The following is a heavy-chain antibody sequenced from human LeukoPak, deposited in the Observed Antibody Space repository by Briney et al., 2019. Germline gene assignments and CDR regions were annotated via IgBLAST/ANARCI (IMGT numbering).Heavy chain of an antibody. CDR2: ISGSASST. J-gene: IGHJ3*01. CDR3: AMKAVPRPRLHDAFDF. D-gene: IGHD5-24*01. CDR1: GFTFSNYA. V-gene: IGHV3-23*01. Sequence: GGSLRLSCAASGFTFSNYAMSWVRQAPEKGLEWVSAISGSASSTYHADSVKGRFTISRDNSKNTLYLQMNSLRADDTAVYYCAMKAVPRPRLHDAFDFWGQGTVVSVSS.